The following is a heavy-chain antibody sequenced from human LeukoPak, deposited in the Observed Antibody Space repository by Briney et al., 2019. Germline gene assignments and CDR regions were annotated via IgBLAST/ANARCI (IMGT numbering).Heavy chain of an antibody. V-gene: IGHV3-21*01. D-gene: IGHD6-19*01. J-gene: IGHJ4*02. CDR1: GFTFSSYS. Sequence: GSLRLFCAASGFTFSSYSMKWVRPAPGKGLEWVSSISSSSSYIYYADSVKGRFTISRDNAKNSLYLQMNSLRAEDTAVYYCARDKGSGWTFDHWGQGTLVTVSS. CDR2: ISSSSSYI. CDR3: ARDKGSGWTFDH.